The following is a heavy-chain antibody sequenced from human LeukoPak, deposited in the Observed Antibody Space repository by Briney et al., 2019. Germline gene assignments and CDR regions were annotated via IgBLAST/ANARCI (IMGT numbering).Heavy chain of an antibody. Sequence: PGGSLRLSCAASGFTFDDYGMSWVRQAPGKGLEWVSGINWNGGSTGYADFVKGRFTISRDNAKNSLYLQMNSLRAEDTALYYCAASSGRIYYYYYYMDVWGKGTTVTVSS. V-gene: IGHV3-20*04. J-gene: IGHJ6*03. CDR2: INWNGGST. CDR1: GFTFDDYG. D-gene: IGHD6-19*01. CDR3: AASSGRIYYYYYYMDV.